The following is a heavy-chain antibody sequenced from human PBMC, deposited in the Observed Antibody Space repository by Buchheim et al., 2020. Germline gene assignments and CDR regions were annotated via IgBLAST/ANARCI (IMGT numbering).Heavy chain of an antibody. CDR1: GFTFSSYA. D-gene: IGHD4-17*01. V-gene: IGHV3-23*01. CDR2: ISGIADSP. J-gene: IGHJ4*02. Sequence: EVQLLESGGGPVQPGGSLRLSCAASGFTFSSYAMSWVRQAPGKGLEWVSGISGIADSPYYAASVKGRFTISRANSKNTLYLQMNSLRAEDTAVYYCAKDMDHLYGDLIYWGQGTL. CDR3: AKDMDHLYGDLIY.